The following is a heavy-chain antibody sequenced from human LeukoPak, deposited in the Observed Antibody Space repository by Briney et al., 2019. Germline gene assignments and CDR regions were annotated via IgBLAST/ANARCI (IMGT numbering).Heavy chain of an antibody. Sequence: GGSLRLSCVASGFTLFSYSINWVRQAPGKGLEWVSSISGNTSYIYYADSVKGRFTISRDNAKNSLYLQMNSLRAEDTAVYYCAREEMGGTTRSGALTWGQGTLVTVSS. J-gene: IGHJ5*02. V-gene: IGHV3-21*01. CDR3: AREEMGGTTRSGALT. CDR1: GFTLFSYS. CDR2: ISGNTSYI. D-gene: IGHD1-14*01.